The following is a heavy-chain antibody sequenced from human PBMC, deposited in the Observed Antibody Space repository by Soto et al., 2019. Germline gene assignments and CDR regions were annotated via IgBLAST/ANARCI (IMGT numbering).Heavy chain of an antibody. Sequence: GGSLRLSCSASGXTFSNYDMVWARQAPGKGLEYISAITSHGGTTYYASSVKGRFTISRDNSKNMLYLQMGSLRAEDMAVYYCAREGGYDFGGHYFDYWGQGTLVTVSS. V-gene: IGHV3-64*01. CDR2: ITSHGGTT. J-gene: IGHJ4*02. CDR1: GXTFSNYD. D-gene: IGHD5-12*01. CDR3: AREGGYDFGGHYFDY.